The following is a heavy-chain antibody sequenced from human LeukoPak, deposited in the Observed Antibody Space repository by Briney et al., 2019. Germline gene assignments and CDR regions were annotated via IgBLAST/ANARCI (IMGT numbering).Heavy chain of an antibody. Sequence: GRSLRLSCAASGFTFSSYGMHWVRQAPGKGLEWVAVISYDGSNKYYADSVKGRFTISRDNSKNTLYLQMNSLRAEDTAVYYCALVTGDYWGQGTLVTVSS. CDR2: ISYDGSNK. V-gene: IGHV3-30*03. CDR1: GFTFSSYG. J-gene: IGHJ4*02. D-gene: IGHD3-9*01. CDR3: ALVTGDY.